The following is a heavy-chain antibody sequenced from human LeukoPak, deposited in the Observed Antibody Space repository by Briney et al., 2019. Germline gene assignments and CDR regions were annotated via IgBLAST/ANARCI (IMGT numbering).Heavy chain of an antibody. CDR2: IKYDGREK. CDR1: GFTFTNYW. Sequence: PGGSLRLSCAASGFTFTNYWMSWVRQAPAKGLEWVANIKYDGREKWYVDSVKGRFTISRDNAKNSIFLQMNSLRAEDTAIYYCARDAFRARYFDLWGRGTLVTVSS. CDR3: ARDAFRARYFDL. D-gene: IGHD3-10*01. J-gene: IGHJ2*01. V-gene: IGHV3-7*01.